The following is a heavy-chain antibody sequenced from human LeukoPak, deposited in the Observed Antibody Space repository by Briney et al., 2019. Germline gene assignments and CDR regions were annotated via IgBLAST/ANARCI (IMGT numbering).Heavy chain of an antibody. CDR1: GGSFSSYY. D-gene: IGHD3-3*01. CDR2: INHSGST. Sequence: SETLSLTCTVYGGSFSSYYWSWIRQPPGKGLEWIGEINHSGSTNYNPSLKSRVTISVDTSKNQFSLKLSSVTAADTAVYYCARRLTYYDFWSGYSGGRAGAEYFQHWGQGTLVTVSS. V-gene: IGHV4-34*01. J-gene: IGHJ1*01. CDR3: ARRLTYYDFWSGYSGGRAGAEYFQH.